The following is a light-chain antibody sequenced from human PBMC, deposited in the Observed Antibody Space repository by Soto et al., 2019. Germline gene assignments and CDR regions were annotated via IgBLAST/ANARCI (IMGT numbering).Light chain of an antibody. CDR3: SSCTSSSTDVV. CDR2: DVS. J-gene: IGLJ2*01. V-gene: IGLV2-14*01. Sequence: QSALTQPASVSGSPGQSITISCTGTSTDAGDYDYVSWYQQHPGKAPKIMIYDVSVRPSGVSSRFSGSKSGNTASLAISGLQAEDEADYYCSSCTSSSTDVVFGGGTKLTVL. CDR1: STDAGDYDY.